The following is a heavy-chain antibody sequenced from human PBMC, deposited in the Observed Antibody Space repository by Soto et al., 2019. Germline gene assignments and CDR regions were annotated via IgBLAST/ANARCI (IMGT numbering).Heavy chain of an antibody. CDR3: ASKGITVPLPDY. CDR2: IPYDGSNK. D-gene: IGHD6-19*01. CDR1: GFTLSSYV. Sequence: QVQLVESGGGVVQPGRSLRLSCAASGFTLSSYVMHWVRQAPGKGLEWVAIIPYDGSNKYYADSVKGRFTISRDNSKNTVFLQINTLRAEDTAVYYCASKGITVPLPDYWGQGTLVTVSS. V-gene: IGHV3-30-3*01. J-gene: IGHJ4*02.